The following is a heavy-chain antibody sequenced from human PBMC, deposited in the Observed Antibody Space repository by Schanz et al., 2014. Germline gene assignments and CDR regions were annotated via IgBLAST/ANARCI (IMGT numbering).Heavy chain of an antibody. CDR3: ARDRGHVEQLVLEWYYAMDV. J-gene: IGHJ6*02. V-gene: IGHV1-18*04. D-gene: IGHD6-6*01. CDR1: GYTFTTYA. CDR2: VSAYNGNT. Sequence: QLRLVQSGAEVKKPGASVKVSCKASGYTFTTYAISWVRQAPGQGLEWMGWVSAYNGNTNYAQKFQGRVTMTTDTSTSTAYMELRSLRSDDTAVYYCARDRGHVEQLVLEWYYAMDVWGQGTTVAVSS.